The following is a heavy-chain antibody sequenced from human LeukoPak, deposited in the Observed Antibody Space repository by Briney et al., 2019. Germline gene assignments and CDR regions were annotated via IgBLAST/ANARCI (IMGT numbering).Heavy chain of an antibody. V-gene: IGHV3-7*01. D-gene: IGHD2-8*01. CDR2: INQDGSEK. Sequence: GGSLRLSCAACGFTFSSFGMPWVRQTPGKGLEWVANINQDGSEKHYVDSVKGRLTISRDNAKNSLFLQMNSLRAEDTAVYYCARDNGVQWSSHFMDVWGKGTTVIVSS. J-gene: IGHJ6*03. CDR3: ARDNGVQWSSHFMDV. CDR1: GFTFSSFG.